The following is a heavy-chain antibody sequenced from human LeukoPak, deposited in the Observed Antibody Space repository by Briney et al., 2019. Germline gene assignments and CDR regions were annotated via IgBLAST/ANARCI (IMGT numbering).Heavy chain of an antibody. D-gene: IGHD5-18*01. CDR3: ARGADTAMVDY. V-gene: IGHV4-34*01. CDR1: GGSFSGYY. Sequence: SETLSLTCAVYGGSFSGYYWSWIRQSPGKGLEWIGEINHSGSTNYNPSLKSRVTISVDTSKNQFSLKLSSVTAADTAVYYCARGADTAMVDYWGQGTLVTVSS. J-gene: IGHJ4*02. CDR2: INHSGST.